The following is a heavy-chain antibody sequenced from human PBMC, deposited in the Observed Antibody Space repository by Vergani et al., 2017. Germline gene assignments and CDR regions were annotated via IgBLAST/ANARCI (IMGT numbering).Heavy chain of an antibody. CDR1: GGSISSGSYY. CDR3: ARYPLYSNTWPFLLLDMDV. D-gene: IGHD6-13*01. J-gene: IGHJ6*02. V-gene: IGHV4-61*02. CDR2: FYTGGGT. Sequence: QVQLQESGPGLVRPSQTLSLTCTVSGGSISSGSYYWSWFRQPAGKGLEWIGRFYTGGGTSYNPSLKSRFTISVDTSQNQFSLQLSSVTAADTAGYYCARYPLYSNTWPFLLLDMDVWGQGTTVTVSS.